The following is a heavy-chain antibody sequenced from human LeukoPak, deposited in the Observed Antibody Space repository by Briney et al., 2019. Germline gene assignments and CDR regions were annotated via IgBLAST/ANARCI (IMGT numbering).Heavy chain of an antibody. J-gene: IGHJ5*02. D-gene: IGHD6-6*01. CDR3: AREGRRSSSSGFRWFDP. CDR1: GGSISSGDYY. CDR2: IYYSGST. Sequence: SQTLSLTCTVSGGSISSGDYYWSWIRQPPGKGLEWIGYIYYSGSTYYNPSLKSRVTISVDTSKNKFSLKLSSVTAADTAVYYCAREGRRSSSSGFRWFDPWGQGTLVTVSS. V-gene: IGHV4-30-4*08.